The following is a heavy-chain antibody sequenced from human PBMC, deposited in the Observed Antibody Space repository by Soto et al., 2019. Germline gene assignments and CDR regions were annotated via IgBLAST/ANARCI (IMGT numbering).Heavy chain of an antibody. CDR1: GFTFSDYY. Sequence: QVQLVESGGGLVKPGGSLRLSCAASGFTFSDYYMSWIRQAPGKGLEWVSYISSSGSTIYYAESVKGRFTISRDNAKNSLYLQMNSLRAEDAAVYYCASGGLGYCRSTSCYSIAAARFDPWGQGTQVTVSS. D-gene: IGHD2-2*02. J-gene: IGHJ5*02. CDR3: ASGGLGYCRSTSCYSIAAARFDP. CDR2: ISSSGSTI. V-gene: IGHV3-11*01.